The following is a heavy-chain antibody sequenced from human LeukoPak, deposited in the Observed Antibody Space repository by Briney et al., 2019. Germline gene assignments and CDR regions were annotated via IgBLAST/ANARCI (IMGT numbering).Heavy chain of an antibody. Sequence: SQTLPLTCTVSGGSIRSGSYCGSWIRQPVGKGLEWIGRIYTRGSTTYNPSLKSRVTISVDTSKNQFSLKLSSVTAADTAVYYCARVDYYYMDVWGKGTTVTVSS. CDR1: GGSIRSGSYC. V-gene: IGHV4-61*02. J-gene: IGHJ6*03. CDR3: ARVDYYYMDV. CDR2: IYTRGST.